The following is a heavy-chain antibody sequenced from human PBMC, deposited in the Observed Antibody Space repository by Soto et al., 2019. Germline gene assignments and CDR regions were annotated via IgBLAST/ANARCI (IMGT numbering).Heavy chain of an antibody. V-gene: IGHV3-74*01. Sequence: EVQLVESGGYLVQRGGSLRLSCAASGFPFSSYWMHWVRHPPGKGLAWVARISGDGVTTYYADSVTGRFPVSRDKAKNTLSLQISGLRAEDTAVYYCAREYYGLLTGYYTDYWGQGSLVSVSS. D-gene: IGHD3-9*01. J-gene: IGHJ4*02. CDR1: GFPFSSYW. CDR2: ISGDGVTT. CDR3: AREYYGLLTGYYTDY.